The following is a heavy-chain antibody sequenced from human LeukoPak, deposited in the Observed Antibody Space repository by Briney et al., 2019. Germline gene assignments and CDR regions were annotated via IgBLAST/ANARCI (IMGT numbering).Heavy chain of an antibody. V-gene: IGHV4-34*01. CDR1: GGSFSIYY. Sequence: PSETLSLTCTVSGGSFSIYYWSWIRQPPGKGLEWIGEINHSGSTNYNPSLKSRVTISVDTSKNQFSLKLSSVTAADTAVYYCARHISVTYYYYYYYMDVWGKGTTVTISS. CDR3: ARHISVTYYYYYYYMDV. J-gene: IGHJ6*03. CDR2: INHSGST. D-gene: IGHD4-17*01.